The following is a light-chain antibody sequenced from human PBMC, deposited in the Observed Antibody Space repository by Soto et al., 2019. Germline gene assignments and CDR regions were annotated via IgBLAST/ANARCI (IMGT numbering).Light chain of an antibody. CDR1: SSVVGAYPY. J-gene: IGLJ1*01. Sequence: QSALTQPRSVSGSPGQQVTISCTGNSSVVGAYPYVSWYQQHPGKAPKLMIYDVSRRPSGVPDRFSGSKSGNTASLTISGLQAEDEADYFCCSYAGSYSYVFATGTKVTGL. CDR2: DVS. V-gene: IGLV2-11*01. CDR3: CSYAGSYSYV.